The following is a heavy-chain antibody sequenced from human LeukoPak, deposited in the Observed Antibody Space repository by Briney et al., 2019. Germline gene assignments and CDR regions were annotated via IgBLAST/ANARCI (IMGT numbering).Heavy chain of an antibody. CDR3: AKGRDYGDY. CDR2: INQDGRGK. J-gene: IGHJ4*02. CDR1: GFTFS. Sequence: GGSLRLSCAVSGFTFSMTWVRQVRGTGLQGVANINQDGRGKDYMDSMKGRLNISRDNTENSVFLQLTSLRPEDTGIYFCAKGRDYGDYWGQGTLVAVSS. V-gene: IGHV3-7*01.